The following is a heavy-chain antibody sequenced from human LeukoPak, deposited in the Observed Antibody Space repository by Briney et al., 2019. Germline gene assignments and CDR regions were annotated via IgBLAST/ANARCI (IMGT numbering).Heavy chain of an antibody. V-gene: IGHV4-59*01. CDR1: GGSISSYY. J-gene: IGHJ3*02. CDR3: AREWYCSSTSCPPLNAFDI. CDR2: IYYSGST. Sequence: SETLSLTCTVSGGSISSYYWSWIRQPPGKGLEWIGYIYYSGSTNYNPSLKSRVTISVDTSKNQFSLKLSSVTAADTAVYYCAREWYCSSTSCPPLNAFDIWGQGTMVTVSS. D-gene: IGHD2-2*01.